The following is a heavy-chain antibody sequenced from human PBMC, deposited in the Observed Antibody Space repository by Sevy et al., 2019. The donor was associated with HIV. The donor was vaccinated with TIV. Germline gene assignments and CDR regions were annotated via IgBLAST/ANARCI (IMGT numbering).Heavy chain of an antibody. Sequence: GGSLRLSCADSGFTFSSYTMNWVRQAPGKGLEWVSSISSTGNYIYYADSLKGRFSISTDNAKNSLYLQMNSLRAEDTAVNYCARGSHDDGDYDRDVGFDYWGQGTLVTVSS. J-gene: IGHJ4*02. CDR1: GFTFSSYT. V-gene: IGHV3-21*01. CDR3: ARGSHDDGDYDRDVGFDY. D-gene: IGHD4-17*01. CDR2: ISSTGNYI.